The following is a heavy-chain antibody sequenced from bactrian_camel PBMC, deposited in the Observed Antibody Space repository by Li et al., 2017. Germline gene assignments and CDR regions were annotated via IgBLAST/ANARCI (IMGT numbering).Heavy chain of an antibody. CDR1: DYPWGNNC. Sequence: HVQLVESGGGSVQAGGSLRHSCVASDYPWGNNCMGWFRQPPGKEREGVAAIDTNGVTAYIDSVKGRFTISKGNADNILYLEMNNLNPEDSATYYCAPDLNLDECRTLTTDRFHYWGQGTQVTV. CDR2: IDTNGVT. D-gene: IGHD1*01. V-gene: IGHV3S55*01. J-gene: IGHJ4*01. CDR3: APDLNLDECRTLTTDRFHY.